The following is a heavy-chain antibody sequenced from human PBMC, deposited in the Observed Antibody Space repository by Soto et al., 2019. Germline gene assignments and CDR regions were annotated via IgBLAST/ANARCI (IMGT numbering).Heavy chain of an antibody. CDR1: GFTFSSYA. Sequence: XXSLRLSFAASGFTFSSYAMRWVRQAPGKGLEWVSAISGSGGSTYYADSVKGRFTISRDNSKNTLYLQMNSLRAEDTAVYYCAKHLLLRPDAFDIWGQGTMVTVSS. D-gene: IGHD5-12*01. J-gene: IGHJ3*02. V-gene: IGHV3-23*01. CDR3: AKHLLLRPDAFDI. CDR2: ISGSGGST.